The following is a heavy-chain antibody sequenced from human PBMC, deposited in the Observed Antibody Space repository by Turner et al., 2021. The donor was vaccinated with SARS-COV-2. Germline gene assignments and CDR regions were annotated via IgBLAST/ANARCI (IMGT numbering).Heavy chain of an antibody. CDR1: GFTVSSNY. D-gene: IGHD3-16*01. Sequence: EVQLVETGGGLIQPGGSLRLSCAASGFTVSSNYMSWDRQAPGKGLEWVSVIYSGGSTFYADSVKGRFTISRDKSKNTLYLQMNSLRAEDTAVYYCARDWGEYYFDYWGQGTLVTVSS. J-gene: IGHJ4*02. V-gene: IGHV3-53*02. CDR2: IYSGGST. CDR3: ARDWGEYYFDY.